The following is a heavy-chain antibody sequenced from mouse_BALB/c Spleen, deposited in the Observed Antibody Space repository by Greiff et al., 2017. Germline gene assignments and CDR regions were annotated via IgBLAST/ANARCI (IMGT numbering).Heavy chain of an antibody. V-gene: IGHV1S137*01. CDR2: ISTYYGDA. D-gene: IGHD1-1*01. CDR3: ARDYYGSSADY. CDR1: GYTFTDYA. Sequence: QVQLQQSGAELVRPGVSVKISCKGSGYTFTDYAMHWVKQSHAKSLEWIGVISTYYGDASYNQKFKGKATMTVDKSSSTAYMELARLTSEDSAIYYCARDYYGSSADYWGQGTTLTVSS. J-gene: IGHJ2*01.